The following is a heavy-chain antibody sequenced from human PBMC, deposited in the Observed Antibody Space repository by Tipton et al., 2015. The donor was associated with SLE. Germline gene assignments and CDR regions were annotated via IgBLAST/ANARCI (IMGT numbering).Heavy chain of an antibody. Sequence: TLSLTCTVSNGSISSSPYYWGWIRQSPGKGLEWVGSIYYSGGTYYNPSLKSRVTISVDTSRNQCPLNLTSVTAADRAVYYCARGPYYDMDVWGKGTTVTVSS. J-gene: IGHJ6*03. CDR2: IYYSGGT. V-gene: IGHV4-39*06. CDR1: NGSISSSPYY. CDR3: ARGPYYDMDV.